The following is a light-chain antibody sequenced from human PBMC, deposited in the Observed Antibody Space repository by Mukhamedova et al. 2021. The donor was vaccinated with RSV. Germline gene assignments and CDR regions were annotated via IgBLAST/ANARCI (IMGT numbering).Light chain of an antibody. CDR2: WAS. V-gene: IGKV4-1*01. J-gene: IGKJ3*01. CDR1: QSVLYSSNNKNY. CDR3: QQYYSTPLFT. Sequence: INCKSSQSVLYSSNNKNYLAWYQQKPGQPPKLLIYWASTRESGVPDRFSGSGSGTDFTLTISSLQAEDVAVYSCQQYYSTPLFT.